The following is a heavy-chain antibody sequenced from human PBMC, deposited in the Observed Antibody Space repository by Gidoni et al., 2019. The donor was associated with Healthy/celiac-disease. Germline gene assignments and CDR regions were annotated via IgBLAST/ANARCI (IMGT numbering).Heavy chain of an antibody. CDR3: AKDQGDLWFGELSF. CDR1: GFTFSSYA. D-gene: IGHD3-10*01. J-gene: IGHJ4*02. V-gene: IGHV3-23*01. Sequence: EVQLLESGGGLVQPGGSLRLSCAASGFTFSSYAMSWVRQAPGKGLEWVSASSGSGGSTYYADSVKGRFTISRDNSKNTLYLQMNSLRAEDTAVYYCAKDQGDLWFGELSFWGQGTLVTVSS. CDR2: SSGSGGST.